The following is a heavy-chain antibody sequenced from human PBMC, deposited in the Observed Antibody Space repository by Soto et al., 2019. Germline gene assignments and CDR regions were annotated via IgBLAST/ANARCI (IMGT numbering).Heavy chain of an antibody. D-gene: IGHD3-22*01. J-gene: IGHJ5*02. CDR1: GFTFSNAW. CDR3: TTEGNYYDSSGYYYGGNWFDP. V-gene: IGHV3-15*01. Sequence: GGSLRLSCAASGFTFSNAWMSWVRQAPGKGLEWVGRIKSKTDGGTTDYAAPVKGRFTISRDDSKNTLYLQMNSLKTEDTAVYYCTTEGNYYDSSGYYYGGNWFDPWGQGTLVTVSS. CDR2: IKSKTDGGTT.